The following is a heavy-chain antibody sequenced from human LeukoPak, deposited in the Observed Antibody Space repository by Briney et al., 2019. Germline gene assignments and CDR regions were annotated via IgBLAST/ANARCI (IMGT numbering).Heavy chain of an antibody. CDR2: ISHSGSAE. V-gene: IGHV3-48*01. CDR1: GFSFSSYS. D-gene: IGHD3-10*01. CDR3: AKDLYGSGSYQIRLFDY. Sequence: PGGSLRLSCAASGFSFSSYSMNWVRQAPGKGLEWISYISHSGSAEHYTDSVKGRFTISRDNAKNALCLQMNSLRAEDTAVYYCAKDLYGSGSYQIRLFDYWGQGTLVTVSS. J-gene: IGHJ4*02.